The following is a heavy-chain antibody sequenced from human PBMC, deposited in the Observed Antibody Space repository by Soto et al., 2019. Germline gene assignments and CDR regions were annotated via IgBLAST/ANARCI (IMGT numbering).Heavy chain of an antibody. Sequence: ASVKVSCVASRFTLSRYAMSWGRRAPGQGREWVSGSGGSGGSTYDVVSVKGRFTVSRDNSKNTLYMQINSPRAAGTAVYYCAKLSDMYIVVLHCDYWGQGTLVTVSS. CDR2: SGGSGGST. D-gene: IGHD3-22*01. V-gene: IGHV3-23*01. CDR1: RFTLSRYA. CDR3: AKLSDMYIVVLHCDY. J-gene: IGHJ4*02.